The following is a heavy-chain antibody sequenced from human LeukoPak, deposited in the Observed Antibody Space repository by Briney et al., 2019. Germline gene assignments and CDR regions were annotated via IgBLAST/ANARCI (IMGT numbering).Heavy chain of an antibody. CDR1: GFTVSSNY. Sequence: GGSLRLSCAASGFTVSSNYMSWVRQAPGKGLEWVSVIYSGGSTYYVDSEKGRFTISIDSSKNTLYLQMSSLRVDVTAVYYCARVVAYSEGKPYDPWGQGTLVTVSS. CDR2: IYSGGST. CDR3: ARVVAYSEGKPYDP. J-gene: IGHJ5*02. D-gene: IGHD1-14*01. V-gene: IGHV3-66*01.